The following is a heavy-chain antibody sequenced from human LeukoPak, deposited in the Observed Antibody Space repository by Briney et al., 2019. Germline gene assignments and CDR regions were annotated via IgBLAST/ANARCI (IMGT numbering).Heavy chain of an antibody. Sequence: SETLSLTCTVSGGSISSGGYYWSWIRQHPGKGLEWIGYIYYSGSTDYNPSLKSRVAMSLDTSRNQFSLNLSSVTAADTAIYYCARGSSAWNYRYYFDYRGQGTLVTVSS. J-gene: IGHJ4*02. V-gene: IGHV4-61*08. D-gene: IGHD1-7*01. CDR1: GGSISSGGYY. CDR3: ARGSSAWNYRYYFDY. CDR2: IYYSGST.